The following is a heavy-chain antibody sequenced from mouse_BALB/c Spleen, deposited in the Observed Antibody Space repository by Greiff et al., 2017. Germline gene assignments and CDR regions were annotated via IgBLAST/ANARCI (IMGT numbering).Heavy chain of an antibody. CDR1: GFNIKDYY. J-gene: IGHJ4*01. CDR3: KNYNTLYAMDY. V-gene: IGHV14-4*02. Sequence: VQLQQSGAELVRSGASVKLSCTASGFNIKDYYMHWVKQRPEQGLEWIGWIDPENGDTEYAPKFQGKATMTADTSSNTAYLQISSLTSEDTAVYYSKNYNTLYAMDYWGQGTSVTVSS. D-gene: IGHD2-12*01. CDR2: IDPENGDT.